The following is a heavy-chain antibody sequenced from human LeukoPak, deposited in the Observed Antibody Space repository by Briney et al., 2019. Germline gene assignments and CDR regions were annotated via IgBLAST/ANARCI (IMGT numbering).Heavy chain of an antibody. V-gene: IGHV1-46*01. J-gene: IGHJ3*02. CDR2: IDPSGERA. CDR3: TRNSSVTMVRDADKFDI. Sequence: GTSVKISCKASGYTFTTYYIHWVRQAPGQGLEWMGIIDPSGERASYARKFRGRVTMTRDAFTSTVYVELNSLRSEDTAMYYCTRNSSVTMVRDADKFDIWGQGTTVTVSS. CDR1: GYTFTTYY. D-gene: IGHD3-10*01.